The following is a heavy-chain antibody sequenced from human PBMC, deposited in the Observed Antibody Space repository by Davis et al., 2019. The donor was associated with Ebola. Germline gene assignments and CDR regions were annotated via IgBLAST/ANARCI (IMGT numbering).Heavy chain of an antibody. CDR2: ISGSGGST. CDR3: AKDYHCGGDCAQGKY. J-gene: IGHJ4*02. V-gene: IGHV3-23*01. D-gene: IGHD2-21*01. CDR1: GFTFSSYA. Sequence: GESLKISCAASGFTFSSYAMSWVRQAPGKGLEWVSAISGSGGSTYYADYVKGRFTISRDNSKNTLYLQMNSLRAEDTAVYYCAKDYHCGGDCAQGKYWGQGTLVTVSS.